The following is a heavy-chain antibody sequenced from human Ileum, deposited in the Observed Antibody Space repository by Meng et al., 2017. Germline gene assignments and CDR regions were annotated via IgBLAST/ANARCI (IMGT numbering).Heavy chain of an antibody. CDR3: ARHDVVPVIRHCFDP. J-gene: IGHJ5*02. D-gene: IGHD3-10*01. CDR2: IHYSGST. Sequence: QVQLQESGPGLGEPSETLSLDCTVSGASISRYYWTWIRQPPRKRLDWIGYIHYSGSTNYNRSHKSRITMSVDTTKNQFSLKLSSVTAADTAIYSCARHDVVPVIRHCFDPWGQGTLVTVSS. V-gene: IGHV4-59*01. CDR1: GASISRYY.